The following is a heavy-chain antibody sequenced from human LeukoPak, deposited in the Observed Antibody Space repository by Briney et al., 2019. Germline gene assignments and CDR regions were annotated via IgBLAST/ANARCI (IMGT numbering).Heavy chain of an antibody. J-gene: IGHJ4*02. CDR2: IYYSGST. CDR3: TRGGGWLIDF. V-gene: IGHV4-59*01. Sequence: SETLSLTCTVSGGSIRSYYWSWVRQPPGKGLEWIGYIYYSGSTNYNPSLKSRVTISVDTSKNQFSLKLSSVTAADTAVYYCTRGGGWLIDFWGRGTLVTVSS. D-gene: IGHD5-24*01. CDR1: GGSIRSYY.